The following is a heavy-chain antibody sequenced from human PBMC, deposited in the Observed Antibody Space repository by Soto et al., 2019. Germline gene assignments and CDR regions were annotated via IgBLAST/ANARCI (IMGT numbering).Heavy chain of an antibody. J-gene: IGHJ4*02. V-gene: IGHV4-59*01. CDR2: VYYTGST. D-gene: IGHD6-19*01. CDR1: GGSIGGSY. CDR3: ARSVAVPGAHIDY. Sequence: SETLSLTCSVSGGSIGGSYWSWIRQSPGKGLEWLGYVYYTGSTNYSPSLRSRVSISVDTSKNEFSLRLSSVTAADTAVYFCARSVAVPGAHIDYWGQGTQVTVPQ.